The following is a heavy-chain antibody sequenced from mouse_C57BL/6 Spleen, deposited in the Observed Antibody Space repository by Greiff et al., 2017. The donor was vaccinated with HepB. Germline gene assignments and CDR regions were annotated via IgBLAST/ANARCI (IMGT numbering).Heavy chain of an antibody. J-gene: IGHJ2*01. CDR3: ARVGGNYVLDY. Sequence: EVKLVESEGGLVQPGSSMKLSCTASGFTFSDYYMAWVRQVPEKGLEWVANINYDGSSTYYLDSLKSRFIISRDNAKNILYLQMSSLKSEDTATYYCARVGGNYVLDYWGQGTTLTVSS. D-gene: IGHD2-1*01. CDR1: GFTFSDYY. V-gene: IGHV5-16*01. CDR2: INYDGSST.